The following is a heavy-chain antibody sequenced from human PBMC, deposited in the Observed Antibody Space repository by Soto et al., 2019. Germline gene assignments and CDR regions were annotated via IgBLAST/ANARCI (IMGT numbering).Heavy chain of an antibody. CDR3: ARGRGYSYGHYYYYGMDV. V-gene: IGHV4-34*01. J-gene: IGHJ6*02. CDR1: GGSFSGYY. D-gene: IGHD5-18*01. Sequence: QVQLQQWGAGLLKPSETLSLTCAVYGGSFSGYYWSWIRQPPGKGLEWIGEINHSGSTNYNPSLKSRVTISVDTSKNQFSLKLSSVTAADTAVYYCARGRGYSYGHYYYYGMDVWGQGTTVNVSS. CDR2: INHSGST.